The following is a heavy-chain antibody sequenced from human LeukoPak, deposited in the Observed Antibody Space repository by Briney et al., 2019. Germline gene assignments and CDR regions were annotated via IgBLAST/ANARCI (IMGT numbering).Heavy chain of an antibody. V-gene: IGHV3-7*01. CDR2: IREDESEI. CDR3: AREYWSRLD. Sequence: GGSLRLSCAASGSTFSSYGVDWVRQAPGKGLEWLANIREDESEINYVDSVKGRFTISRDNARNSLYLQMTSLRPEDTAVYYCAREYWSRLDWGQGTLVTVSS. J-gene: IGHJ4*02. D-gene: IGHD2-8*02. CDR1: GSTFSSYG.